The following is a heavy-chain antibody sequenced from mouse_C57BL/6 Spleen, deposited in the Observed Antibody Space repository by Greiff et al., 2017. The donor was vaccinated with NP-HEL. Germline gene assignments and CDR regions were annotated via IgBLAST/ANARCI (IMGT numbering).Heavy chain of an antibody. J-gene: IGHJ4*01. CDR2: IYPGDGDT. V-gene: IGHV1-80*01. Sequence: QVQLQQSGAELVKPGASVKISCTASGYAFSSYWMNWVKQRPGKGLEWIGQIYPGDGDTNYNGKFKGKATLTADKSSSTAYMQLSSLTSEDSAVYFCARWPTMITTGAMDYWGQGTSVTVSS. CDR3: ARWPTMITTGAMDY. CDR1: GYAFSSYW. D-gene: IGHD2-4*01.